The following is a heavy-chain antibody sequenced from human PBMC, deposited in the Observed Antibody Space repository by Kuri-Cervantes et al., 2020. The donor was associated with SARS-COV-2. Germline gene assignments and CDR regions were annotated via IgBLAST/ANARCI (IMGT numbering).Heavy chain of an antibody. CDR2: ISSSSSYI. CDR3: ARVVFRWELPGAFDI. J-gene: IGHJ3*02. Sequence: GESLKISCEVSGFLFSASAIHWVRQASGKGLEWVSSISSSSSYIYYADPVKGRFTISRDNAKNSLYLQMNSLRAEDTAVYYCARVVFRWELPGAFDIWGQGTMVTVSS. V-gene: IGHV3-21*01. D-gene: IGHD1-26*01. CDR1: GFLFSASA.